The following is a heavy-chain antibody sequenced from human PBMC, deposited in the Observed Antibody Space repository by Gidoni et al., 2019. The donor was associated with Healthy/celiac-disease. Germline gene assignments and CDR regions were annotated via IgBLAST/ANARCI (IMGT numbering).Heavy chain of an antibody. CDR1: GGSFSGYY. D-gene: IGHD4-17*01. CDR3: ARGAGDYPPVAPLDY. Sequence: QVQLQQWGAGLLKPSETLSLTCAVYGGSFSGYYWSWIRQPPGKGLERIGEINHSGSTNYNPSLKSRVTISVDTSKNQFSLKLSSVTAADTAVYYCARGAGDYPPVAPLDYWGQGTLVTVSS. CDR2: INHSGST. V-gene: IGHV4-34*01. J-gene: IGHJ4*02.